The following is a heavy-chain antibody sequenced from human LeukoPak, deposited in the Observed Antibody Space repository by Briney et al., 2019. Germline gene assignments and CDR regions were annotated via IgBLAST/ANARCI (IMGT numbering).Heavy chain of an antibody. J-gene: IGHJ4*02. Sequence: GGSLRLSCAASGFTFSSYAMSWVRQAPGKGLEWVSAISGSGGSTYYADSVKGRFTISRDNSKNTLYLQMNSLRAEDTAVYYCAKGSGYYDSSGSTLYYFDYWGQGTLVTVPS. CDR2: ISGSGGST. CDR1: GFTFSSYA. V-gene: IGHV3-23*01. D-gene: IGHD3-22*01. CDR3: AKGSGYYDSSGSTLYYFDY.